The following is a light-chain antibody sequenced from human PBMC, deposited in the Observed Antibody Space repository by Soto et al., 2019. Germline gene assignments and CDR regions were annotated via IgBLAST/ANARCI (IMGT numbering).Light chain of an antibody. CDR3: QQYGSSPPYT. J-gene: IGKJ2*01. CDR1: QSVSSSY. CDR2: DSS. V-gene: IGKV3-20*01. Sequence: EIVLTQSPGTLSLSPGERATLSCRASQSVSSSYLAWYQQKPGQAPRLLIYDSSSRATGIPDRFSGSGSGTDFTLTISRLEPDDFAVYYCQQYGSSPPYTFGQGTKLEIK.